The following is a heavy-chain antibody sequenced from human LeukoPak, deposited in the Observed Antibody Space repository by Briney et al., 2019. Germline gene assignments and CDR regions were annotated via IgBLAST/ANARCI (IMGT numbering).Heavy chain of an antibody. Sequence: PGGSLRLSCAASGFTVSSNYMSWVRQAPGKGLEWVSVIYSGGSTYYADSVKGRFTISRDNSKNTLYLQMNSLRAEDTAVYYCASLDHDYGGTYDYWGQGTLVTVSS. V-gene: IGHV3-53*01. CDR3: ASLDHDYGGTYDY. CDR1: GFTVSSNY. D-gene: IGHD4-23*01. J-gene: IGHJ4*02. CDR2: IYSGGST.